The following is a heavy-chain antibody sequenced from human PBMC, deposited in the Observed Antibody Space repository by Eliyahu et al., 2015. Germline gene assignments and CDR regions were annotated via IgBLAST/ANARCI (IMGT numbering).Heavy chain of an antibody. CDR2: IWYDGSNK. CDR1: GFPFXSCG. CDR3: AREVGATTWYYYGMDV. J-gene: IGHJ6*02. V-gene: IGHV3-33*01. D-gene: IGHD1-26*01. Sequence: QVQLVESGGGVVQPGXSLXXSCAASGFPFXSCGMPWVRQAPGKGLGWVAVIWYDGSNKYYADSVKGRFTISRDNSKNTLYLQMNSLRAEDTAVYYCAREVGATTWYYYGMDVWGQGTTVTVSS.